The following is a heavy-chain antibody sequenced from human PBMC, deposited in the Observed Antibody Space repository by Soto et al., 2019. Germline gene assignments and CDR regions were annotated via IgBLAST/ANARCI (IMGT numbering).Heavy chain of an antibody. J-gene: IGHJ4*02. D-gene: IGHD3-22*01. CDR2: IYYSGST. Sequence: SETLSLTCTVSGGSISSYYWSWIRQPPGKGLEWIGYIYYSGSTNYNPSLKSRVTISVDTSKNQFSLKLSSVTAADTAVYYCARALYYYDSSGYYEVIYYFDYWGQGTLVTVSS. CDR1: GGSISSYY. CDR3: ARALYYYDSSGYYEVIYYFDY. V-gene: IGHV4-59*01.